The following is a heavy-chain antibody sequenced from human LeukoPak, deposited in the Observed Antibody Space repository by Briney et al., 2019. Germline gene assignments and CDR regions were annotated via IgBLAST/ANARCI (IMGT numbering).Heavy chain of an antibody. CDR1: GFTFSNHG. J-gene: IGHJ4*02. V-gene: IGHV3-33*01. D-gene: IGHD6-6*01. CDR3: ARDLAAARLDF. Sequence: GGSLRLSCAASGFTFSNHGMHWVRQAPGKGLEWVANIWYDGSQEYYADTVKGRFTISRDISKNTPYLQMNSLRAEDTAVYYCARDLAAARLDFRGQGTLVTVSS. CDR2: IWYDGSQE.